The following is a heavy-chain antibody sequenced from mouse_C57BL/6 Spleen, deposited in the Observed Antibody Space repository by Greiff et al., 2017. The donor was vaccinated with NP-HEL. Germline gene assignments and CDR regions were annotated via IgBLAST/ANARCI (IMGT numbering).Heavy chain of an antibody. CDR1: GYTFTSYW. D-gene: IGHD2-5*01. Sequence: QVQLQQPGAELVKPGASVKMSCKASGYTFTSYWITWVKQRPGQGLEWIGDIYPGSGSTNYNEKFKSKATLTVDTSSSTAYMQLSSLTSEDSAVYYCATEYEGYSNYEGGAMDDWGQGTSVTVSS. CDR3: ATEYEGYSNYEGGAMDD. V-gene: IGHV1-55*01. CDR2: IYPGSGST. J-gene: IGHJ4*01.